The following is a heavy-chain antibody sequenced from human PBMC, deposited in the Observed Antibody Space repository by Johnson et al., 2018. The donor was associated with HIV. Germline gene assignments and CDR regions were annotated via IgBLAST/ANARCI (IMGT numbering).Heavy chain of an antibody. V-gene: IGHV3-66*01. CDR2: IYTGGST. CDR1: GFTFDDYA. J-gene: IGHJ3*02. Sequence: VQLVESGGGVVQPGRSLRLSCAASGFTFDDYAMHWVRQAPGKGLEWVSVIYTGGSTYYADSVKGRFTISRDNSKNTLYLQMNSLRAEDTAVYYCARSNAFDIWGQWTMVTVSS. CDR3: ARSNAFDI.